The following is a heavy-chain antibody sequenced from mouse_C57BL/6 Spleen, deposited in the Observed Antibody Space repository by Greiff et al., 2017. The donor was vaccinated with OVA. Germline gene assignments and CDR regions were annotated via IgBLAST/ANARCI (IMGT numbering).Heavy chain of an antibody. Sequence: EVKLMESEGGLVQPGSSMKLSCTASGFTFSDYYMAWVRQVPEKGLEWVANINYDGSSTYYLDSLKSRFIISRDNAKNILYLQMSSLKSEDTATYYCAREDYALYAMDYWGQGTSVTVSS. D-gene: IGHD1-1*01. CDR3: AREDYALYAMDY. J-gene: IGHJ4*01. V-gene: IGHV5-16*01. CDR2: INYDGSST. CDR1: GFTFSDYY.